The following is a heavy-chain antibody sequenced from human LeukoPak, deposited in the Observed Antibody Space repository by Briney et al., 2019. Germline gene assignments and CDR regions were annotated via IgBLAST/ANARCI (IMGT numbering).Heavy chain of an antibody. CDR2: IYYSGST. D-gene: IGHD2-2*01. V-gene: IGHV4-31*03. Sequence: SETLSLTCTVSGGSISSGGYYWSWLRQHPGKGLEWIGYIYYSGSTYYNPSLKIRVTISVDPSKIQFSLKLSSVTAADTAVYYCARGAQYQLPLDYWGQGTLVTVSS. CDR1: GGSISSGGYY. CDR3: ARGAQYQLPLDY. J-gene: IGHJ4*02.